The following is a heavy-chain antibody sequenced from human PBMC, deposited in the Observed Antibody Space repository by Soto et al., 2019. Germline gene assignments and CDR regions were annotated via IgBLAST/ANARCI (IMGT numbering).Heavy chain of an antibody. CDR1: GFTFSSYA. D-gene: IGHD6-13*01. V-gene: IGHV3-23*01. CDR3: AKVLEVPPRAAAGTRDY. CDR2: ISGSGGST. Sequence: GGSLRLSCAASGFTFSSYAISWVRQAPGKGLEWVSAISGSGGSTYHADSVKGRFTISRDNSKNTLYLQMNSLRAEDTAVYYCAKVLEVPPRAAAGTRDYWGQGTLVTVSS. J-gene: IGHJ4*02.